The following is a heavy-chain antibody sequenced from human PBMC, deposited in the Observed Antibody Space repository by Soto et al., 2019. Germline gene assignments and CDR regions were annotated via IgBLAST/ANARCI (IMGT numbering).Heavy chain of an antibody. J-gene: IGHJ4*02. D-gene: IGHD6-6*01. CDR1: GFTFSSYA. Sequence: GSLRLSCAASGFTFSSYAMGWVRQAPGKGLEWVSAISGSGGSTYYADSVKGRLTLSRDNSKNTLYLQMNSLRAEDTAVYYCAKGYSTSSFDYWGQGTLVTVSS. V-gene: IGHV3-23*01. CDR2: ISGSGGST. CDR3: AKGYSTSSFDY.